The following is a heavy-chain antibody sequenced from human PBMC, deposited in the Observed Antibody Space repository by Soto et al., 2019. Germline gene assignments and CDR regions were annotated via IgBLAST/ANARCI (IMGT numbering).Heavy chain of an antibody. Sequence: AGGSLRLSCAASGFTFSSYAMSWVRQAPGKGLEWVSAISGSGGSTYYADSVKGRFTISRDNSKNTLYLQMNSLRAEDTAVYYCSKREFEQLDTDPFWAQGNLVTVSS. CDR2: ISGSGGST. V-gene: IGHV3-23*01. J-gene: IGHJ4*02. D-gene: IGHD6-6*01. CDR3: SKREFEQLDTDPF. CDR1: GFTFSSYA.